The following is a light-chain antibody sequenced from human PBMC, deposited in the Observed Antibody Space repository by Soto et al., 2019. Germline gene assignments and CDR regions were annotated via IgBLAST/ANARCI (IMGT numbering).Light chain of an antibody. J-gene: IGKJ2*01. V-gene: IGKV3-20*01. CDR2: GAS. CDR3: HQYGISPYT. CDR1: QSVSGSY. Sequence: EIVLTQSPGTLSLSPGERATLSCRASQSVSGSYLAWYQQKPGQAPRLLIYGASSRATGFPDRFGGSGSGTDFTLTISRLEPEDFAVYYCHQYGISPYTFGQGTKLEIK.